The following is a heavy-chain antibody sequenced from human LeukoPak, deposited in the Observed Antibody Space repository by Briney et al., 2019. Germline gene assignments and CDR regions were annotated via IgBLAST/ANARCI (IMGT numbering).Heavy chain of an antibody. CDR3: ARGSAAILRYFQH. CDR1: GGSFSGYY. CDR2: INHSGSN. J-gene: IGHJ1*01. Sequence: SETLSLTCAVYGGSFSGYYWSWIRQPPGKGLEWIGEINHSGSNNYNPSLKSRVTISVDTSNNQFSLKLSSVTAADTAVYYCARGSAAILRYFQHWGQGTLVTVSS. D-gene: IGHD2-2*02. V-gene: IGHV4-34*01.